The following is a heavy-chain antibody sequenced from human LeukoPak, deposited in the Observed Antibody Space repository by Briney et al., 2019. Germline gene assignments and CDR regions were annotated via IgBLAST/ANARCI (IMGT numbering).Heavy chain of an antibody. CDR1: GGSFSGYY. V-gene: IGHV4-34*01. CDR2: INHSGST. CDR3: ARGPLITIFGVDRYYFDY. D-gene: IGHD3-3*01. J-gene: IGHJ4*02. Sequence: SETLSLTCAVYGGSFSGYYWSWIRQPPGKGLEWIGEINHSGSTNYNPSLKSRVTISVDTSKNQFSLKLSSVTAADTAVYCCARGPLITIFGVDRYYFDYWGQGTLVTVSS.